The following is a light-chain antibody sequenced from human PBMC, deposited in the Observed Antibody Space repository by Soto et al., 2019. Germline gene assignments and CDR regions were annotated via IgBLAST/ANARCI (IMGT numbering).Light chain of an antibody. CDR3: SSYAGSNTFL. V-gene: IGLV2-8*01. CDR1: SSDVGDYNY. Sequence: QSALTQPHSASGSPGQSVTISCTGTSSDVGDYNYVSWYQQHPGKAPKLIIYEVNKRPSRVPDRSSGSKSGNTASLTVSGLQAEDEADYYCSSYAGSNTFLFGGGTKVTVL. J-gene: IGLJ3*02. CDR2: EVN.